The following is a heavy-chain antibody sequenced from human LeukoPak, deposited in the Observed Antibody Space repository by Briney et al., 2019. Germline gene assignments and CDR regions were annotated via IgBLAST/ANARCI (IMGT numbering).Heavy chain of an antibody. D-gene: IGHD3-22*01. CDR1: GFTFSSYG. CDR2: ISYDGSNK. V-gene: IGHV3-30*18. Sequence: GRSLRLSCAASGFTFSSYGMHWVRQAPGKGLEWVAVISYDGSNKYYADSVNGRFKISRDNSKNTLYLQMNSLRAEDTALYYCAKEGYYYDSSGSNYYYGMDVWGQGPTVPVSS. CDR3: AKEGYYYDSSGSNYYYGMDV. J-gene: IGHJ6*02.